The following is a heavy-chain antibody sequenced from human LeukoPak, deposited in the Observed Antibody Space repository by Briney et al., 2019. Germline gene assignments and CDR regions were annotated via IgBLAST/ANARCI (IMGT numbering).Heavy chain of an antibody. D-gene: IGHD3-22*01. CDR1: GGTFSSDA. V-gene: IGHV1-69*04. CDR3: ARETYFYDSSGFSYIDWFDP. Sequence: SVKVSCKASGGTFSSDAISWVRQAPRQRPEWMGKVTPILGIANYAPKFQGRVTLIADKSTNTAYMELSSLRSEDTAIYYCARETYFYDSSGFSYIDWFDPWGQGTLVTVSS. CDR2: VTPILGIA. J-gene: IGHJ5*02.